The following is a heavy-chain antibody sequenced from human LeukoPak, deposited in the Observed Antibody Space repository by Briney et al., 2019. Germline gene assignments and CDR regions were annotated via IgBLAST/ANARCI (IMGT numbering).Heavy chain of an antibody. CDR2: FDPEDGET. V-gene: IGHV1-24*01. CDR3: ATRGISGSYYRDAFDI. D-gene: IGHD1-26*01. Sequence: ASVKVSCKVSGYTLTELSMHWVRQAPGKGLEWMGGFDPEDGETIYAQKFQGRVTMTEDTSTDTAYMELSSLRSEDTAVYYCATRGISGSYYRDAFDIWGQGTMVTVSS. CDR1: GYTLTELS. J-gene: IGHJ3*02.